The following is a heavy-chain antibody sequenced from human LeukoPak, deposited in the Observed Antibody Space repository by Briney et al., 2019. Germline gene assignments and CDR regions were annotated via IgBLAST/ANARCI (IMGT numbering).Heavy chain of an antibody. Sequence: SETLSLTCTVSGGSISSSSYYWGWIRQPPGKGLEWIGSIYYSGSTYYNPSLKSRVTISVDTSKNQFSLKLSSVTAADTAVYYCARDKDGSGIKASDIWGQGTMVTVSS. CDR2: IYYSGST. CDR1: GGSISSSSYY. CDR3: ARDKDGSGIKASDI. D-gene: IGHD3-10*01. V-gene: IGHV4-39*07. J-gene: IGHJ3*02.